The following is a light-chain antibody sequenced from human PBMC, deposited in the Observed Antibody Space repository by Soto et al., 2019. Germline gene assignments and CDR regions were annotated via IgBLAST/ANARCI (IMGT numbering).Light chain of an antibody. V-gene: IGLV2-23*01. CDR2: EAN. J-gene: IGLJ3*02. CDR1: SNDVGRYNL. CDR3: DPYAGRATGM. Sequence: QSALTQPASVSGSPEQSITISCTGTSNDVGRYNLVSWYQHHPGKAPKVMIYEANKRPSGVSNRFSGYKSGNTASLTISGFDTEYESDYYGDPYAGRATGMFAGGTQPTV.